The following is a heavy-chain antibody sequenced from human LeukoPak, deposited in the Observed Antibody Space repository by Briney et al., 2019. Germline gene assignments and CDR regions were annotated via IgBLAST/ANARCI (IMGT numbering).Heavy chain of an antibody. V-gene: IGHV4-39*01. Sequence: SETLSLTCTVSGGSISSSSYYWGWIRQPPGKGLEWIGSIYYSGSTYYNPSLKSRVTISVDTSKNQFSLKLSSVTAADTAVYYCARASSGWLAHHDYWGQGTLVTVSS. J-gene: IGHJ4*02. D-gene: IGHD6-19*01. CDR1: GGSISSSSYY. CDR3: ARASSGWLAHHDY. CDR2: IYYSGST.